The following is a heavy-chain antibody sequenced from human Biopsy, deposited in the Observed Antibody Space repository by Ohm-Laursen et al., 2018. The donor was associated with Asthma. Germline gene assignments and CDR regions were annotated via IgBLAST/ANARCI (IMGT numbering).Heavy chain of an antibody. J-gene: IGHJ6*02. V-gene: IGHV4-34*01. Sequence: TLSLTCAVYGGSFSNYYWTWIRQPPGKGLEWIGEINHRGSTNYNPSLKSRVTLSVDTSKNQFSVKLTSVTAADAAVYYCAKIYDRLVLYGMDVWGQGTTVTVSS. D-gene: IGHD6-19*01. CDR2: INHRGST. CDR1: GGSFSNYY. CDR3: AKIYDRLVLYGMDV.